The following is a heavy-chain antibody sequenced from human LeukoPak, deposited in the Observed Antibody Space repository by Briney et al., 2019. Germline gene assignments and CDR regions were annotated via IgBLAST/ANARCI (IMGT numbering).Heavy chain of an antibody. D-gene: IGHD7-27*01. J-gene: IGHJ6*03. Sequence: ASVKVSCKASGGTFSSYAISWVRQAPRQGLEWMGGIIPIFGTANYAQKFQGRVTITADESTSTAYMELSSLRSEDTAVYYCARGLLTRAERPRYYYYMDVWGKGTTVTVPS. CDR2: IIPIFGTA. V-gene: IGHV1-69*13. CDR3: ARGLLTRAERPRYYYYMDV. CDR1: GGTFSSYA.